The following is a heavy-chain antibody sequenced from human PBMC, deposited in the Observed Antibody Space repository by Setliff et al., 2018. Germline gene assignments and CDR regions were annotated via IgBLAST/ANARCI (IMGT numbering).Heavy chain of an antibody. Sequence: ASVKVSCKASGGTFSSYAISWVRQAPGQGLEWMGGIIPIFGTANYAQKFQGRVTITTDESTSTAYMELSSLRSEDTAVYYCASGTPHKWQVHDYYYYGMDVWGQGTTVTVSS. J-gene: IGHJ6*02. CDR3: ASGTPHKWQVHDYYYYGMDV. CDR2: IIPIFGTA. V-gene: IGHV1-69*05. D-gene: IGHD6-19*01. CDR1: GGTFSSYA.